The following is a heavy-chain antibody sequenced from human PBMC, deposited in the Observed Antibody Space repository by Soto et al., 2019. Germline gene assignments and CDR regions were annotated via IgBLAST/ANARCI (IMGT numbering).Heavy chain of an antibody. D-gene: IGHD3-10*01. CDR2: IYYSGST. CDR3: ARDPEGGENYFDY. J-gene: IGHJ4*02. CDR1: CGSISSYY. V-gene: IGHV4-59*01. Sequence: SETLSLTCTVSCGSISSYYWSWIRQPPGKGLEWIGYIYYSGSTNYNPSLKSRVTISVDTSKNQFSLKLSSVTAADTAVYYCARDPEGGENYFDYWGQGTLVTVSS.